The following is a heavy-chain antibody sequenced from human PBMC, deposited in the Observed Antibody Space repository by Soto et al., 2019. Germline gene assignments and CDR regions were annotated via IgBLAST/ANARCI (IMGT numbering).Heavy chain of an antibody. V-gene: IGHV4-34*01. CDR1: GGSFSYYY. CDR3: ARGGQKNVYTSIGP. J-gene: IGHJ5*02. CDR2: ISPSGTT. D-gene: IGHD1-1*01. Sequence: SETLSLTCAVYGGSFSYYYWSWIRQSPGKGLEWIGQISPSGTTKYNPSLKSRVIISMHTSTNQFSLRLRSVTAADTAVYYCARGGQKNVYTSIGPWGQGTLVTVSS.